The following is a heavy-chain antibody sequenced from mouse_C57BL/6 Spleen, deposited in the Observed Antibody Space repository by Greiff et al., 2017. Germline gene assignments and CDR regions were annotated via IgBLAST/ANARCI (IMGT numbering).Heavy chain of an antibody. V-gene: IGHV14-3*02. J-gene: IGHJ2*01. CDR2: IDPADGDT. CDR1: GFTITDYY. CDR3: ARICHGFLAH. D-gene: IGHD6-1*01. Sequence: VQLQQSGAELVMPGASVKLSCTASGFTITDYYMHWVKQRPGQGLEWIGRIDPADGDTNYDQKFQGKSTVTVDTSSSTAYLQLSSLTSEDPAVYYCARICHGFLAHWGQGTTLTVSS.